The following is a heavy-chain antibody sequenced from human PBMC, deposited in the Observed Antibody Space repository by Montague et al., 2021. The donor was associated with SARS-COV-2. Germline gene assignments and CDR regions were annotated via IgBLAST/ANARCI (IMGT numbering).Heavy chain of an antibody. J-gene: IGHJ5*02. D-gene: IGHD5-24*01. CDR2: IYYNGGT. V-gene: IGHV4-59*01. Sequence: SETLSLTCTVSGDSISSYYWSWIRQPPGKGLEWIGYIYYNGGTNYNPSLKSRVTISVDTSKNQFSLKLSSVTAADTAVYYCARENTMATVGGPHCFDPWGQGTLVTVSA. CDR3: ARENTMATVGGPHCFDP. CDR1: GDSISSYY.